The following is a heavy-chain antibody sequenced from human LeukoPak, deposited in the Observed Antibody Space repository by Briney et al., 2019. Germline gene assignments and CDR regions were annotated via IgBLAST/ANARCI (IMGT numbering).Heavy chain of an antibody. CDR1: GGSITNNHYY. J-gene: IGHJ4*02. D-gene: IGHD2-8*01. CDR2: IHYSGNT. Sequence: SETLSLTCAVSGGSITNNHYYWGWIRQPPGKGLEWIGSIHYSGNTHYNASLRSRVTISADTSKNQLTLELTSVTAADTAVYYCARHLVIDNGYIHYWGQGTLVTVSS. CDR3: ARHLVIDNGYIHY. V-gene: IGHV4-39*01.